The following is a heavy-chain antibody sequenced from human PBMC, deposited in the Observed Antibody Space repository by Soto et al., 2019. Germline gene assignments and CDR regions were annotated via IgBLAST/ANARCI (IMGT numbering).Heavy chain of an antibody. V-gene: IGHV3-23*01. CDR2: IGDNGHFT. Sequence: XGSRRLSCAASGFVFSSYSMHWVRQVQGKGLEWVSVIGDNGHFTNYAGSVRGRFTNSRDNSRNTLYLQMNNLRAEDTAIYFCASGLLVGPTTFVFNYWGQGALVTVSS. CDR3: ASGLLVGPTTFVFNY. CDR1: GFVFSSYS. J-gene: IGHJ1*01. D-gene: IGHD1-26*01.